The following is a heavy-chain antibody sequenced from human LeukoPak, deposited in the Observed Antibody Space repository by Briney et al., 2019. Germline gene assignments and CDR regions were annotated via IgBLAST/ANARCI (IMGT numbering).Heavy chain of an antibody. J-gene: IGHJ4*02. CDR1: GFTFSSYA. Sequence: GGSLRLSCAASGFTFSSYAMHWVRQAPGKGLEWVAVISYDGSNKYYADSVKGRFTISRDNSKNTLYLQMNSLRAEDTAVYYCARDHCSSTSCYLSAYYFDYWGQGTLVTVSS. V-gene: IGHV3-30*04. CDR3: ARDHCSSTSCYLSAYYFDY. CDR2: ISYDGSNK. D-gene: IGHD2-2*01.